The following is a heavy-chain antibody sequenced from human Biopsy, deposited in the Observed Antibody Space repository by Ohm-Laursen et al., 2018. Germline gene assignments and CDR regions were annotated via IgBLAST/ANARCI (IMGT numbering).Heavy chain of an antibody. Sequence: SETLPLTCTVSGGSMSDHYWSWLRQTPGKGLEWLGYIYYTGKTTYNPSLESRITISVDTSKNKFSLQLDSMTAADTAVYYCGRVWLWRGYGMDVGGQGTTVIVSS. CDR3: GRVWLWRGYGMDV. D-gene: IGHD6-19*01. J-gene: IGHJ6*02. V-gene: IGHV4-59*11. CDR1: GGSMSDHY. CDR2: IYYTGKT.